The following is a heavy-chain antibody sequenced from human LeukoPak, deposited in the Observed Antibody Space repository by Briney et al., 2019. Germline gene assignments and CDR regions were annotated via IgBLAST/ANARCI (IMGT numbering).Heavy chain of an antibody. D-gene: IGHD3-9*01. CDR2: IYYSGST. CDR3: ARHKDYDILTGYLTWAFDI. V-gene: IGHV4-39*01. J-gene: IGHJ3*02. CDR1: GGSIGSSSYY. Sequence: SETLSLTCTVSGGSIGSSSYYWGWIRQPPGKGLEWIGSIYYSGSTYYNPSLKSRVTISVDTSKNQFSLKLSSVTAADTAVYYCARHKDYDILTGYLTWAFDIWGQGTMVTVSS.